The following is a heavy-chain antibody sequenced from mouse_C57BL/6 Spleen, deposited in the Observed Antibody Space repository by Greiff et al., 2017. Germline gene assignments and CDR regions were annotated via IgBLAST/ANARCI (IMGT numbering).Heavy chain of an antibody. D-gene: IGHD1-1*01. CDR2: INPYNGGT. CDR1: GYTFTDYY. CDR3: VRRDYGSSFDY. Sequence: LMEPGASVKMSCKASGYTFTDYYMNWVKQSHGKSLEWIGVINPYNGGTSYNQKFKGKATLTVDKSSSTAYMELNSLTSEDSAVYYCVRRDYGSSFDYWGQGTTLTVSS. J-gene: IGHJ2*01. V-gene: IGHV1-19*01.